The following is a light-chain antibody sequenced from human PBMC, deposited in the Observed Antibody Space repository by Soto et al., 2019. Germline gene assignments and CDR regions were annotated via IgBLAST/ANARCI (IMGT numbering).Light chain of an antibody. CDR3: QQYDNLPFP. CDR2: TTS. V-gene: IGKV1-33*01. Sequence: DIRMTQSPSSLSASVGDRVTITCQASQDIKTYLNWYQQKPGKAPKLLIYTTSDLQTVVSSRFSGGGSGTHFTFTITNLQPEDVDTYYCQQYDNLPFPFGPGTKVDSK. J-gene: IGKJ3*01. CDR1: QDIKTY.